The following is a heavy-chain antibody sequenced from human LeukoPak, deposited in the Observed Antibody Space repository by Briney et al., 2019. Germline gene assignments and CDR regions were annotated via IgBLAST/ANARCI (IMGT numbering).Heavy chain of an antibody. D-gene: IGHD3-9*01. J-gene: IGHJ4*02. CDR3: ARGYDILTGYYNGFDY. V-gene: IGHV3-33*01. CDR1: GFTFSSYG. CDR2: IWYDGSNK. Sequence: GGSLRLSCAASGFTFSSYGMPWVRQAPGKGLEWVAVIWYDGSNKYYADSVKGRFTISRDNSKNTLYLQMNSLRAEDTAVYYCARGYDILTGYYNGFDYWGQGTLVTVSS.